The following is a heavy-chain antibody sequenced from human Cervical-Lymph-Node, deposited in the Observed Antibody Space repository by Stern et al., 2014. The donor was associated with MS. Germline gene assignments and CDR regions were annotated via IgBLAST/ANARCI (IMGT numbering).Heavy chain of an antibody. CDR2: ISSSSSYI. V-gene: IGHV3-21*01. CDR3: AREEFGELTAYFDY. CDR1: GFTFSSYS. D-gene: IGHD3-10*01. Sequence: EVQLEESGGGLVKPGGSLRLSCAASGFTFSSYSMNWVRQAPGKGLEWVSSISSSSSYIYYADSVKGRFTISRDNAKNSLYLQMNSLRAEDTAVYYCAREEFGELTAYFDYWGQGTLVTVSS. J-gene: IGHJ4*02.